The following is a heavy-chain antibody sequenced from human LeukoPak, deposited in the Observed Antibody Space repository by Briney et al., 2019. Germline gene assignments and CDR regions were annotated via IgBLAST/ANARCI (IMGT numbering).Heavy chain of an antibody. D-gene: IGHD2-15*01. Sequence: ASVKVSCKASGYTFTGYYMHWVRQAPGQGLEWMGWINPNSGGTNYAQKFQGRVTMTRDTSISTAYMELSRLRSDDTAVYYCARDPSGYCSGGSCSYYYYYMDVWGKGTTVTVSS. J-gene: IGHJ6*03. CDR2: INPNSGGT. CDR3: ARDPSGYCSGGSCSYYYYYMDV. V-gene: IGHV1-2*02. CDR1: GYTFTGYY.